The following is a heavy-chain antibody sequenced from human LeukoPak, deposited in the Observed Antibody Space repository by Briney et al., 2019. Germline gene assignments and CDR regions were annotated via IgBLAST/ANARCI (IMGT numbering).Heavy chain of an antibody. CDR3: ARSYPAYYGSGSYLWAFDY. CDR2: IYYSGST. CDR1: GGSISSYY. J-gene: IGHJ4*02. Sequence: NPSETLSLTCTVSGGSISSYYWSWIRQPPGKGLEWIGYIYYSGSTNYNPSLKSRVTISVDTSKNQFSLKLSSVTAADTAVYYCARSYPAYYGSGSYLWAFDYWGQGTLVTVSS. D-gene: IGHD3-10*01. V-gene: IGHV4-59*01.